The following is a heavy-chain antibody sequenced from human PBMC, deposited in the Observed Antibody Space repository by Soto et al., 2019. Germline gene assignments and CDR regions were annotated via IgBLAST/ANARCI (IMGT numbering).Heavy chain of an antibody. Sequence: QVQLVESGGGVVHPGESLRLSCVTCGFCFSDFVIQWLRQAPGKGLEWVAVIWYDGSEKYYADSVKGRFTISRDNSKNTVFLQMNSLRADDTAVYYCVRGSSCTSTTCYNLAWFAPWGQGTLVTVSS. V-gene: IGHV3-33*01. CDR3: VRGSSCTSTTCYNLAWFAP. CDR2: IWYDGSEK. J-gene: IGHJ5*02. CDR1: GFCFSDFV. D-gene: IGHD2-2*02.